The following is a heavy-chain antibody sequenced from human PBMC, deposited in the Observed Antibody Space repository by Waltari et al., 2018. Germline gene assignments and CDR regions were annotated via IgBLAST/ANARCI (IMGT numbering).Heavy chain of an antibody. J-gene: IGHJ5*02. D-gene: IGHD3-22*01. CDR2: ISYDGSNK. V-gene: IGHV3-30*18. Sequence: QVQLVESGGGVVQPERSLRLSCAASGFTFSSYGMHWVRQAPGKGLEWVAVISYDGSNKYYADSVKGRFTISRDNSKNTLYLQMNSLRAEDTAVYYCAKGARYYYDSSGENWFDPWGQGTLVTVSS. CDR1: GFTFSSYG. CDR3: AKGARYYYDSSGENWFDP.